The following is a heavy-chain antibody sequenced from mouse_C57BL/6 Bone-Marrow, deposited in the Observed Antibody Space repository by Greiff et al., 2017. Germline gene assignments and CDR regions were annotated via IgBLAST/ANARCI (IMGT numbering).Heavy chain of an antibody. D-gene: IGHD2-2*01. CDR3: TTAAYGYDGVAY. CDR1: GFNIKDDY. Sequence: VQLQPSGAELVRPGASVKLSCTASGFNIKDDYMHWVKQRPEQGLEWIGWIDPENGDTEYASKFQGKATITADTSSNTAYLQLSSLTSEDTAVYYCTTAAYGYDGVAYWGQGTLDTVSA. J-gene: IGHJ3*01. V-gene: IGHV14-4*01. CDR2: IDPENGDT.